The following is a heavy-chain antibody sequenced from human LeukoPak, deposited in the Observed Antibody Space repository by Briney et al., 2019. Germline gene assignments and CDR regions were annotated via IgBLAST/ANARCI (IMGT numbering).Heavy chain of an antibody. CDR3: ARARIQLGDHAFDI. J-gene: IGHJ3*02. V-gene: IGHV1-69*05. CDR2: IIPIFGTA. CDR1: GGTFSSYA. D-gene: IGHD5-18*01. Sequence: SVKVSCKASGGTFSSYAISWVRQAPGHGLEWMGGIIPIFGTANYAQKFQGRVTITTDESTSTAYMELSSLRSEDTAVYYCARARIQLGDHAFDIWGQGTMVTVSS.